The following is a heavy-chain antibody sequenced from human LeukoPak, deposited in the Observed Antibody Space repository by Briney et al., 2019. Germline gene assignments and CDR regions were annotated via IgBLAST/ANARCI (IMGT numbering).Heavy chain of an antibody. CDR2: INGGGGTT. Sequence: PGGSLRLSCAGSGFTFSSNSMTWVRQAPGKGLEWVSGINGGGGTTHYADSVKGRFTVSRDNSKNTLYLQMNSLRAEDTAVYYCAKDPLGSSEYWGQGTLVTVSS. V-gene: IGHV3-23*01. CDR3: AKDPLGSSEY. J-gene: IGHJ4*02. D-gene: IGHD3-10*01. CDR1: GFTFSSNS.